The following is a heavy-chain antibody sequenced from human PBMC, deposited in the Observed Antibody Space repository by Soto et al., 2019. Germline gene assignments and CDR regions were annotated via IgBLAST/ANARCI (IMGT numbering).Heavy chain of an antibody. V-gene: IGHV4-39*01. Sequence: QLQLQESGPGLVKPSETLSLTCTVSGGSISSSSYYWGWIRQPPGKGLEWIGGIYYSGSTYYNPSRKSRVTISVDTSKNQFSLKLSSVTAADTAVYYCARHRPYCSGGSCYNYWYFDLWGRGTLVTVSS. J-gene: IGHJ2*01. CDR1: GGSISSSSYY. D-gene: IGHD2-15*01. CDR2: IYYSGST. CDR3: ARHRPYCSGGSCYNYWYFDL.